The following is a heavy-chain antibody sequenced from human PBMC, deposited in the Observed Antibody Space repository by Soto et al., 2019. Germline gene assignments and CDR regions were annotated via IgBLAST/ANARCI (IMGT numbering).Heavy chain of an antibody. CDR1: GYTLTELS. CDR2: FDPEDGET. Sequence: GASVKVSCKVSGYTLTELSMHWVRQAPGKGLEWMGGFDPEDGETIYAQKFQERVTITRDMSTSTAYMELTSLRSEDTAVYYCAADNDFWSGHYSFDYWGQGALVTVSS. V-gene: IGHV1-24*01. D-gene: IGHD3-3*01. CDR3: AADNDFWSGHYSFDY. J-gene: IGHJ4*02.